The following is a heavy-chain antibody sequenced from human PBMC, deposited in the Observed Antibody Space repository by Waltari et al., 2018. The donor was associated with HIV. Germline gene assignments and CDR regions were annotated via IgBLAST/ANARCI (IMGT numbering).Heavy chain of an antibody. V-gene: IGHV3-30*01. J-gene: IGHJ6*02. Sequence: QVQLVESGGGVVQPGRSLRLPCDASGFNFNTYAISWVRQAPGKGLECVAVISYDGSNKYYADSVKGRFTISRDNSKNTLYLQMNSLRAEDTAVYYCARDSSGYYYVGYGMDVWGQGTTVTVSS. CDR1: GFNFNTYA. D-gene: IGHD3-22*01. CDR3: ARDSSGYYYVGYGMDV. CDR2: ISYDGSNK.